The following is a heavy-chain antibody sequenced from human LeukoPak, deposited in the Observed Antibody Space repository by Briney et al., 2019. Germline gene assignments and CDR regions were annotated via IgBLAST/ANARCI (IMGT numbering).Heavy chain of an antibody. V-gene: IGHV4-34*01. CDR2: INHSGST. J-gene: IGHJ4*02. CDR3: ARGVRGYSYGLSR. CDR1: GGSFSGYY. Sequence: PSETLSLTCAVYGGSFSGYYWSWIRQPPGKGLEWIGEINHSGSTNYNPSLKSRVTISVDTSKNQFSLKLSSVTAADTAVYYCARGVRGYSYGLSRWGQGTLVTVSS. D-gene: IGHD5-18*01.